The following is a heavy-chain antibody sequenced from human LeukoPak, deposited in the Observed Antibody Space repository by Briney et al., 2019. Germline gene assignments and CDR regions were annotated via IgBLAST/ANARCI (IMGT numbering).Heavy chain of an antibody. CDR3: AKEGYCGGDCYREFDY. CDR1: GFTFSSYA. CDR2: ISGSGGST. D-gene: IGHD2-21*02. J-gene: IGHJ4*02. Sequence: GGSLRLSCAASGFTFSSYAMSWVRQAPGKGLEWVSAISGSGGSTYYADSVKGRFTISRDNSENTLYLQMNSLRAEDTAVYYCAKEGYCGGDCYREFDYWGQGTLVTAS. V-gene: IGHV3-23*01.